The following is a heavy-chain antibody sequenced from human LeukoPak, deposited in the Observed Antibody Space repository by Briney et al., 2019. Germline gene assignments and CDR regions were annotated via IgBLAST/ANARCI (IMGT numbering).Heavy chain of an antibody. V-gene: IGHV4-38-2*02. CDR1: GYSISSGYY. CDR2: IYHSGSA. D-gene: IGHD6-19*01. Sequence: TSETLSLTCTVSGYSISSGYYWGWIRQPPGKGLEWIGSIYHSGSAYYNPSLKSRVTISVDTSKNQFSLKLSSVTAADTAVYYCARDLASSGWYETNWFDPWGQGTLVTVSS. J-gene: IGHJ5*02. CDR3: ARDLASSGWYETNWFDP.